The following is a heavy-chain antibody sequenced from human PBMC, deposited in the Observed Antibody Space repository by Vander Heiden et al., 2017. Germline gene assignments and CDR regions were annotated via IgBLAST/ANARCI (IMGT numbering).Heavy chain of an antibody. CDR2: ISGSGGST. J-gene: IGHJ4*02. V-gene: IGHV3-23*01. CDR1: GFTVSSYA. CDR3: AKDRYYDSSGYYYFDY. Sequence: EVRLLESGGGLVQPGGSLSVSCAASGFTVSSYAMSWGLQAPGKGLEWVSAISGSGGSTYYADSVKGRFTISRDNSKNTLYLQMNSLRAEDTAVYYCAKDRYYDSSGYYYFDYWGQGTLVTVSS. D-gene: IGHD3-22*01.